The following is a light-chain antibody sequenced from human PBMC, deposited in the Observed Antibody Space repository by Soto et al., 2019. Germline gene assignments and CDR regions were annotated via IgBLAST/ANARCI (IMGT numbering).Light chain of an antibody. V-gene: IGKV2-28*01. CDR1: QSLLQSNGYNY. CDR3: MQSQQTPPT. Sequence: DIVMTQSPLSLPVTPGEPDSISCSSSQSLLQSNGYNYLDWYLQKPGQSPQLLIFFGSYRASGVPDRFSGSGSGTDFTLKIRSVEAEDVGIYYCMQSQQTPPTFGQGTRVEIK. J-gene: IGKJ1*01. CDR2: FGS.